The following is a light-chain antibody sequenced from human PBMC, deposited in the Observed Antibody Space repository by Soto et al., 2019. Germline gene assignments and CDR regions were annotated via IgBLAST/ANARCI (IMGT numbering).Light chain of an antibody. CDR1: QSVTDNY. J-gene: IGKJ1*01. CDR3: HQYGRSPRGT. CDR2: GAS. V-gene: IGKV3-20*01. Sequence: DIVLTQSPGTLSSSPEGRATLSCRASQSVTDNYLAWYQQKPGQAPRLLIYGASSRATGSPDRFSGSGSGTDFTLTISRLEPEDFAMYYCHQYGRSPRGTFGQGTKVEIK.